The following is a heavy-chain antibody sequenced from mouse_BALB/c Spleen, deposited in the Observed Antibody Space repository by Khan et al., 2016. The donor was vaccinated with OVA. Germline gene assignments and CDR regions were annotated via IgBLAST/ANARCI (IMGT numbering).Heavy chain of an antibody. CDR3: ARGNYYGYYFDY. J-gene: IGHJ2*01. V-gene: IGHV3-2*02. D-gene: IGHD1-1*01. CDR1: GYSITSGYA. CDR2: ISYSGVT. Sequence: EVKLLESGPGLVKPSQSLSLTCTVTGYSITSGYAWNWIRQFPGNKLEWMGYISYSGVTSYTPSLKSRISLTRDTSKTQFFLQLNSVTTEDTATYYCARGNYYGYYFDYWGQGTTLTVSS.